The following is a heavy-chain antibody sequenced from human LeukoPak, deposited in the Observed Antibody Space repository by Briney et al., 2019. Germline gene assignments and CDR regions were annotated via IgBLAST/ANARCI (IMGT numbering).Heavy chain of an antibody. J-gene: IGHJ6*03. CDR3: VREGSGSTHYMDV. Sequence: GGSLRRSCGASGFTFSSYSSKWVRQAPGKGLEWVSSITGSSTSVEYADSVKGRFAISRDNAKNSLFLQMDSLRVDDTAVYYCVREGSGSTHYMDVWGKGTTVTVSS. CDR1: GFTFSSYS. CDR2: ITGSSTSV. V-gene: IGHV3-21*01. D-gene: IGHD3-10*01.